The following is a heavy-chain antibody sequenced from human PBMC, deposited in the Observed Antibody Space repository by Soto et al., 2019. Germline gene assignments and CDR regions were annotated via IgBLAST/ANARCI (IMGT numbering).Heavy chain of an antibody. CDR3: ARLPLSSGTRKYFDY. CDR1: SGSITSYY. CDR2: IYYSGSP. D-gene: IGHD6-19*01. J-gene: IGHJ4*02. V-gene: IGHV4-59*01. Sequence: SETLSLTCSVSSGSITSYYWSWIRQPPGKGLEWIGYIYYSGSPNYNPSLKSRVTISVDTSKNQFSLKLTSVTAADTAVYYCARLPLSSGTRKYFDYWGQGTLVTVS.